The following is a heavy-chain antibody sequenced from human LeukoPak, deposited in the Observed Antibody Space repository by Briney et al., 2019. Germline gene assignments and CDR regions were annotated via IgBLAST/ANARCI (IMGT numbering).Heavy chain of an antibody. CDR2: ISTSSRYI. Sequence: KAGGSLRLSCSGSGLNLEDFDMNWVRQAPGKGLEWVSSISTSSRYIYYRDSVKGRFTISRDDAKNSLYLQMNSLRVEDTAVYYCARADCSGSTCYLRRSWFDPWGQGTLVTVSS. D-gene: IGHD2-2*01. J-gene: IGHJ5*02. CDR3: ARADCSGSTCYLRRSWFDP. V-gene: IGHV3-21*01. CDR1: GLNLEDFD.